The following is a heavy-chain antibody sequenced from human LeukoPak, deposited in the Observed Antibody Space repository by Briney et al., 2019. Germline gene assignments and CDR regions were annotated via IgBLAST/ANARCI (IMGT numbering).Heavy chain of an antibody. CDR2: LSDSGTT. V-gene: IGHV4-59*08. J-gene: IGHJ5*02. D-gene: IGHD2-21*01. Sequence: SETLSLTCTVSGVSISGISWSWIRQPPGKALEWIGYLSDSGTTSYNPSLKSRVSISGDTSRNQFSLNLTSVTAADTAVYYCARHACCGTHPFNTWGQGALVTVSS. CDR1: GVSISGIS. CDR3: ARHACCGTHPFNT.